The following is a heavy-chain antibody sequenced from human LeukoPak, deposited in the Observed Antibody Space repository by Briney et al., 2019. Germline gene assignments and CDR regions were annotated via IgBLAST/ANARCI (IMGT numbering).Heavy chain of an antibody. J-gene: IGHJ5*02. V-gene: IGHV4-59*08. CDR1: GGSISSYY. CDR2: IYYSGST. D-gene: IGHD5-18*01. CDR3: ARHSDTAMVDR. Sequence: PSETLSLICTVSGGSISSYYWNWIRQPPGKGLEWIGYIYYSGSTNYNPSLKSRLTMSADTSKNQFSLKLDSVTAADTAVYYCARHSDTAMVDRWGQGTLVTVSS.